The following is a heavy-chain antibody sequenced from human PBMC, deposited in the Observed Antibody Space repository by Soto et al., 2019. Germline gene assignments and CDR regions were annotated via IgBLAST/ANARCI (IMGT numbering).Heavy chain of an antibody. V-gene: IGHV1-58*01. D-gene: IGHD1-26*01. CDR1: TFTFTSSA. J-gene: IGHJ4*02. CDR3: ATHREGATYSFDY. CDR2: IVVGSGNT. Sequence: QMQLVQSGPEVKKPGTSVKVSCKASTFTFTSSAVQWVRQARGQRLEWIGWIVVGSGNTKYAPNLQERVTTTRDMSSVTAYLVLSSLTSEDTAVYYCATHREGATYSFDYWGQGTLLTVSS.